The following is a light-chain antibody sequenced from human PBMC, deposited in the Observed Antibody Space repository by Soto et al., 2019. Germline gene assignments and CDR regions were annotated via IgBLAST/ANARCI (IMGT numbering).Light chain of an antibody. Sequence: EIVMTQSPVTLSVSPGERATLSCRASQSVSSSYLAWYQQKPGQAPRLLIHGASSRATGIPDRFSGSGSGTDFTLTISRVEPEDFAVYYCQQYGSSPPVTFGGGTKVDIK. CDR2: GAS. V-gene: IGKV3-20*01. CDR1: QSVSSSY. CDR3: QQYGSSPPVT. J-gene: IGKJ4*01.